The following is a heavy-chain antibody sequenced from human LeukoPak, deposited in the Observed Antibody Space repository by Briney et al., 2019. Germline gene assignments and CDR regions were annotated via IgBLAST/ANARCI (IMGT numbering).Heavy chain of an antibody. CDR3: VREADWFDP. D-gene: IGHD2-15*01. CDR1: GGSSRSGDYF. V-gene: IGHV4-30-4*01. CDR2: IHYSGNT. J-gene: IGHJ5*02. Sequence: SRTLSLTCAVSGGSSRSGDYFWSWIRQPPGKGLEWIGHIHYSGNTYYNPSLKSRVSISVDTSKNQFSLHLRSVTAADTAMYYCVREADWFDPWGQGTLVTVSS.